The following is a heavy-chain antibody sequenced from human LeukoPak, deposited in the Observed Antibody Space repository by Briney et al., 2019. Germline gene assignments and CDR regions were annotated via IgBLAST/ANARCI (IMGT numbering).Heavy chain of an antibody. Sequence: ASVKVSCKASGYTFTSYYMHWVRQAPGQGLEWMGIINPSGGSTSYAQKFQGRVTMTRDTSTSTVYMELSSLRSEDTAVYYCARDLNPTYYYDSSGYPYWGQGTLVTVSS. CDR1: GYTFTSYY. D-gene: IGHD3-22*01. CDR2: INPSGGST. J-gene: IGHJ4*02. V-gene: IGHV1-46*01. CDR3: ARDLNPTYYYDSSGYPY.